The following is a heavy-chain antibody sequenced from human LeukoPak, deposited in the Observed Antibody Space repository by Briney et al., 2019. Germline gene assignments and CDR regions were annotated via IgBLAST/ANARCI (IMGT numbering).Heavy chain of an antibody. CDR1: GFTFDDYA. V-gene: IGHV3-9*01. D-gene: IGHD3-9*01. J-gene: IGHJ4*02. Sequence: GGSLRLSCAASGFTFDDYAMHWVRQAPGKGLEWVSGISWNSGSIGYADSVKGRFTISRDNAKNSLYLQMNSLRAEDTALYYCAKDLLRYFNWSLDYWGQGTLVTVSS. CDR2: ISWNSGSI. CDR3: AKDLLRYFNWSLDY.